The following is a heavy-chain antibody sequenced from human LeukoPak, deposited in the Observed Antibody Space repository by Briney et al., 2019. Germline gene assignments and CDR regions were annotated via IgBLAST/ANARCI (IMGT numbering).Heavy chain of an antibody. Sequence: SETLSLTCTVSGGSISSYYWSWIRQPPGKGLEWIGYIYYSGSTNYNPSFKSRVTISVDTSKNQFSLKLSSVTAADTAVYYCARVGAPIDYYYMDVWGKGTTVTVSS. V-gene: IGHV4-59*01. CDR1: GGSISSYY. J-gene: IGHJ6*03. CDR2: IYYSGST. CDR3: ARVGAPIDYYYMDV. D-gene: IGHD1-26*01.